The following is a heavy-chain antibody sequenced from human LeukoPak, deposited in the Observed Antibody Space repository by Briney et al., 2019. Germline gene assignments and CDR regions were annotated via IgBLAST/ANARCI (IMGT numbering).Heavy chain of an antibody. CDR3: AKSATVTTNVYY. CDR1: GFTFSSYG. CDR2: ISYDGSNK. V-gene: IGHV3-30*18. J-gene: IGHJ4*02. Sequence: GRSLRLSCAASGFTFSSYGMHWVRQAPGKGLEWVAVISYDGSNKYYADSVKGRFTISRDNSKNTLYLQMNSLRAEDTAVYYCAKSATVTTNVYYWGQGTLVTVSS. D-gene: IGHD4-17*01.